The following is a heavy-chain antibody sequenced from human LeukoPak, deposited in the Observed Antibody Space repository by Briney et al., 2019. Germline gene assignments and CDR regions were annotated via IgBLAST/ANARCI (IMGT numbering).Heavy chain of an antibody. CDR3: AGGSGPTYYYGMDV. CDR2: ISGSGGST. CDR1: GFTFSSYA. D-gene: IGHD3-10*01. Sequence: GGSLRLSYAASGFTFSSYAMSWVRQAPGKGLEWVSAISGSGGSTYYADSVKGRFTISRDNSKNTLYLQMNSLRAEDTAVYYCAGGSGPTYYYGMDVWGQGTTATVSS. J-gene: IGHJ6*02. V-gene: IGHV3-23*01.